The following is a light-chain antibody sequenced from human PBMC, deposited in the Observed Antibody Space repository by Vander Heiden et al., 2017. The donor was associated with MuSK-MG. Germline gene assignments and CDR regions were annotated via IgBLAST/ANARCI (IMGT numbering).Light chain of an antibody. CDR1: QGVRNY. CDR3: QQKNNYPMVT. J-gene: IGKJ5*01. CDR2: AAS. V-gene: IGKV1-16*01. Sequence: SSVSASIGDRVTITCRASQGVRNYLAWFQQRPGKAPKSLIYAASTLQHGVPSRFSGAGSGTNFTLTISSRQPEDFATYYCQQKNNYPMVTFGQGTRLDIK.